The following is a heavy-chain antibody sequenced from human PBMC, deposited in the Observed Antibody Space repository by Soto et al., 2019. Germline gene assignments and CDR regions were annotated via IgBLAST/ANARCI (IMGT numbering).Heavy chain of an antibody. Sequence: RASVEVSCKASGYTFTGYYMHWVRQAPGQGLEWMGWINPNSGGTNYAQKFQGRVTMTRDTSISTAYMELSRLRSDDTAVYYCARSERDYDSSGYVYWGQGTLVTVSS. J-gene: IGHJ4*02. CDR1: GYTFTGYY. D-gene: IGHD3-22*01. CDR2: INPNSGGT. V-gene: IGHV1-2*02. CDR3: ARSERDYDSSGYVY.